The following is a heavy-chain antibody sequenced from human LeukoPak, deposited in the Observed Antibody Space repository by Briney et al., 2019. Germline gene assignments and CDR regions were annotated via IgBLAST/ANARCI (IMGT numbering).Heavy chain of an antibody. CDR1: GFTFSSYW. V-gene: IGHV3-74*01. CDR3: ARDFIRGSYDVAFDI. J-gene: IGHJ3*02. Sequence: GGSLRLSCAASGFTFSSYWMHWVRQAPGKGLVWVSRIRSDGSTTYADSVKGRFTISRDNAKNTLYLQMNSLRAEDTAVYYCARDFIRGSYDVAFDIWGQGTVVTVSS. D-gene: IGHD3-16*01. CDR2: IRSDGST.